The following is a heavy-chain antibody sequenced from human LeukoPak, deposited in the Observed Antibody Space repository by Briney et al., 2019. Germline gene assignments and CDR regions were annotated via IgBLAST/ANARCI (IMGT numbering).Heavy chain of an antibody. CDR3: ARHPQYSGMDV. J-gene: IGHJ6*02. CDR1: GYSFTSYW. CDR2: INPSDSCT. Sequence: GESLKISCKGSGYSFTSYWISWVRQMPGKGLEWMGRINPSDSCTDYSPSFQGHVTISADKSISTAYLQWSSLKASDTAMYYCARHPQYSGMDVRGQGATVTVSS. V-gene: IGHV5-10-1*01. D-gene: IGHD2/OR15-2a*01.